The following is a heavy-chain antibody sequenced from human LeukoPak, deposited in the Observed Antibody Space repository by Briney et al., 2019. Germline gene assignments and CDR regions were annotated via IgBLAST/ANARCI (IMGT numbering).Heavy chain of an antibody. D-gene: IGHD3/OR15-3a*01. CDR1: GGYISSSSYY. CDR2: ITDDGST. Sequence: SETLSLTCIVSGGYISSSSYYWGWIRQPPGKGLEWIGSITDDGSTPYNPSLKSRVTISVDTSKNQFSLKLSSVTAADTAVYYFAMYRGLTMFDYWGQGTLVTVSS. J-gene: IGHJ4*02. V-gene: IGHV4-39*01. CDR3: AMYRGLTMFDY.